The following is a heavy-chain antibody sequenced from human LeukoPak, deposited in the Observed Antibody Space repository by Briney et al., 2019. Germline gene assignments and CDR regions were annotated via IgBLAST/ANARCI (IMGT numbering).Heavy chain of an antibody. V-gene: IGHV3-23*01. CDR1: GFTFSNYA. Sequence: GGSLRLPCAASGFTFSNYAMRWVRQAPGKGLEWVSGISGSGDSTYYADSVKGRFTISRDNSKNTLYLQMNSLRAEDTAVYYCARRSGIAVAGAFDYWGQGTLVTVSS. CDR3: ARRSGIAVAGAFDY. J-gene: IGHJ4*02. CDR2: ISGSGDST. D-gene: IGHD6-19*01.